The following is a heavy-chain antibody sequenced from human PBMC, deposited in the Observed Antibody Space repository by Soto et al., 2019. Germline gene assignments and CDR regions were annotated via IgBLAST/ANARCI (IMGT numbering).Heavy chain of an antibody. CDR1: GGSISSSHW. J-gene: IGHJ3*01. Sequence: QVQLQESGPGLVKPSGTLSLTCAVSGGSISSSHWWTWVRQSPGTGLEYIGEISHSGTSNSNPSLKSRVTLSVDKSKNHFSLTLTSVTAADTAGYYCARVVLTITRGAFDAWGQGTLVIVSS. CDR3: ARVVLTITRGAFDA. V-gene: IGHV4-4*02. D-gene: IGHD3-9*01. CDR2: ISHSGTS.